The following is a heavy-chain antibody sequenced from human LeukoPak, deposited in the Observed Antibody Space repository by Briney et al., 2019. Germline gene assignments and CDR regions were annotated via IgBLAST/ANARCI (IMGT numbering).Heavy chain of an antibody. J-gene: IGHJ1*01. Sequence: ASVKVSCKASGYTSTGYYMHWVRQAPGQGLEWMGWINPNSGGTNYAQKFQGRVTMTRGTSISTAYMELSRLRSDDTAVYYCASEFGYCSGGSCYSDPTEYFQHWGQGTLVTVSS. CDR3: ASEFGYCSGGSCYSDPTEYFQH. CDR1: GYTSTGYY. D-gene: IGHD2-15*01. CDR2: INPNSGGT. V-gene: IGHV1-2*02.